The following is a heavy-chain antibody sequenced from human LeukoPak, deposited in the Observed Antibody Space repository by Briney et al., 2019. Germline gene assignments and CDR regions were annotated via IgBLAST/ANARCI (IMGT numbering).Heavy chain of an antibody. J-gene: IGHJ4*02. CDR2: IRYDGSDK. D-gene: IGHD2-15*01. CDR3: TKGYCSSGSCYYFDY. CDR1: GFIFSSYD. Sequence: PGGSPRLSCAASGFIFSSYDMHWVRQAPGKGLEWVAFIRYDGSDKYYADSVKGRFTISRDNSKNTLYLQMNSLRAEDTAVYYCTKGYCSSGSCYYFDYWGQGTLVTVSS. V-gene: IGHV3-30*02.